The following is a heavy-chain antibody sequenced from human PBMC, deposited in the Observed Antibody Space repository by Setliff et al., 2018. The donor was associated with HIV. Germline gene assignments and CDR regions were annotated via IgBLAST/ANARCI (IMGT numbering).Heavy chain of an antibody. D-gene: IGHD2-2*01. CDR2: IKTDGSST. J-gene: IGHJ4*02. V-gene: IGHV3-74*01. CDR1: GFTFSTYW. Sequence: GSLRLSCAASGFTFSTYWMHWVRQAPGKGLVWVSRIKTDGSSTSYADSVKGRFTISRDNARNSLFLQMNSLRVEDTAVYYCARDTCDTPSCYAGPRFVYWGQGNLVTVS. CDR3: ARDTCDTPSCYAGPRFVY.